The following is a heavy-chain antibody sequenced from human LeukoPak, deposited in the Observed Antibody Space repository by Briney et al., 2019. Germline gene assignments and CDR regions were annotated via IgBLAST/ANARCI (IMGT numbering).Heavy chain of an antibody. V-gene: IGHV3-64*01. CDR1: GFTFSSYT. Sequence: PGGSLRLSCAASGFTFSSYTLHWVRPAPGKGLEYVSHISGNGGSTYYANSVKGRFTISRDNSKNTLYLQMGSLRAEDMAVYYCASELVVCSSTSCYTEPYYFNFWGQGTLVTVSS. J-gene: IGHJ4*02. CDR2: ISGNGGST. D-gene: IGHD2-2*02. CDR3: ASELVVCSSTSCYTEPYYFNF.